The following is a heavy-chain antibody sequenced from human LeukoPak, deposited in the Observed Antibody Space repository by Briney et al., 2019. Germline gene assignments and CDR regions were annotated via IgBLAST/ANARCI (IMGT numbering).Heavy chain of an antibody. CDR3: ARGIAAAGTGYFDY. V-gene: IGHV6-1*01. Sequence: SQTLSLTCAISGDSVSSNSAAWNWIRQSPSRGLEWLGRTYYRPKWYNDYAVSVKSRITNNPDTSKNHFSLQLNSVTPEDTAVYYCARGIAAAGTGYFDYWGQGTLVTVSS. D-gene: IGHD6-13*01. CDR2: TYYRPKWYN. J-gene: IGHJ4*02. CDR1: GDSVSSNSAA.